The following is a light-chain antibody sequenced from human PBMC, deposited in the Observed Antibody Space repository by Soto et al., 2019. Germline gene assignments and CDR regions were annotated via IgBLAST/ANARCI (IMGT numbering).Light chain of an antibody. CDR1: QSVSRK. CDR2: GAS. V-gene: IGKV3-20*01. J-gene: IGKJ1*01. Sequence: ENILTKSPGTLSLYTGERATLSCRASQSVSRKLVWYQQKPGQAPRLLIYGASNRATGIPDRFSGSGSGTDFTLTISRLEPEDFAVYYCQQYGSSGTFGQGTKVDIK. CDR3: QQYGSSGT.